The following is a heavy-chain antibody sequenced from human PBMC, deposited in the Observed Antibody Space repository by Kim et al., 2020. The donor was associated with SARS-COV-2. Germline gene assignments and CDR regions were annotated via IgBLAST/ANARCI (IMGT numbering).Heavy chain of an antibody. V-gene: IGHV4-34*01. CDR3: ATLRDHSSSWYRSWFDP. D-gene: IGHD6-13*01. CDR2: INHSGST. CDR1: GGSFSGYY. J-gene: IGHJ5*02. Sequence: SETLSLTCAVYGGSFSGYYWSWIRQPPGKGLEWIGEINHSGSTNYNPSLKSRVTISVDTSKNQFSLKLSSVTAADTAVYYCATLRDHSSSWYRSWFDPWGQGTLVTVSS.